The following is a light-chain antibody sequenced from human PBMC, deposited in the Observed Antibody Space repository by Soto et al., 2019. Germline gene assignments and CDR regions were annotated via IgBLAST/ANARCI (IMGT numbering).Light chain of an antibody. V-gene: IGKV3-15*01. Sequence: EIVMTQSPATLSVSPGERATLSCRASQSVSINLAWYQQKPGQAPRLLIYGASTRATGIPARFSGSGSGTEFTLTISSLQSEDFAVYYCQQYGTSPWTFGQGTKVDIK. J-gene: IGKJ1*01. CDR3: QQYGTSPWT. CDR1: QSVSIN. CDR2: GAS.